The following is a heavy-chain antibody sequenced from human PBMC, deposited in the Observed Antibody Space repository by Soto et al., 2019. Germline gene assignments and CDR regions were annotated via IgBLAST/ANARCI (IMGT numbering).Heavy chain of an antibody. V-gene: IGHV4-59*08. CDR3: ARSLDGSGVFSYFDY. D-gene: IGHD3-10*01. CDR1: GGSISSYY. J-gene: IGHJ4*02. CDR2: IYYSGST. Sequence: SETLSLTCTVSGGSISSYYWSWIRQPPGKGLEWIGDIYYSGSTNYNPSLKSRVTISVDKSKNQFSLKLSSVTAADTAVYYCARSLDGSGVFSYFDYWGQGTLVTVPS.